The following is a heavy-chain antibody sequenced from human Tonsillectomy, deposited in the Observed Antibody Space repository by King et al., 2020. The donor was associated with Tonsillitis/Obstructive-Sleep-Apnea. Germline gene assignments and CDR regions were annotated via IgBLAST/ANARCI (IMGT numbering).Heavy chain of an antibody. J-gene: IGHJ5*02. CDR2: IIPIFGTA. D-gene: IGHD5-18*01. V-gene: IGHV1-69*01. CDR1: GGTFSSYA. CDR3: ARVGYSYGLLLGWFDP. Sequence: QLVQSGAEVKKPGSSVKVSCKASGGTFSSYAISWVRQAPGQGLEWMGGIIPIFGTANYAQKFQGRVTTTADESTSTAYMELSSLRSEDTAVYYCARVGYSYGLLLGWFDPWGQGTLVTVSS.